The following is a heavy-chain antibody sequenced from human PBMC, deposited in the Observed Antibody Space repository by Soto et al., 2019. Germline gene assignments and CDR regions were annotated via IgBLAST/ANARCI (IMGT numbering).Heavy chain of an antibody. J-gene: IGHJ4*02. V-gene: IGHV4-59*08. D-gene: IGHD1-26*01. CDR1: SGSISGSY. Sequence: QVQLQESGPGLVKPSETLSLTCTVSSGSISGSYWAWIRQPPGKGLEYIGHIYYTGSTNYSPSLQSRVTLSVDTSKNQFSLQLTSVTAADTAVYYCARHATGGTYPLDYWGQGTLVTVSS. CDR2: IYYTGST. CDR3: ARHATGGTYPLDY.